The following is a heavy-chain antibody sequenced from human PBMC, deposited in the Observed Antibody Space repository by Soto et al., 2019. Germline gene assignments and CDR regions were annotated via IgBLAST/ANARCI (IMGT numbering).Heavy chain of an antibody. CDR2: ISYDGSNK. CDR3: ARPVLGVLGVVPNWCDP. Sequence: QVQLVESGGGVVQPGRSLRLSCAASGFTFSSYAMHWVRQAPGKGLERVAVISYDGSNKYYADSGKGRFTISRDNSKNPLYLQMNSLRAEDTAVYYCARPVLGVLGVVPNWCDPCGQGTLVTVAS. J-gene: IGHJ5*02. V-gene: IGHV3-30-3*01. CDR1: GFTFSSYA. D-gene: IGHD3-3*01.